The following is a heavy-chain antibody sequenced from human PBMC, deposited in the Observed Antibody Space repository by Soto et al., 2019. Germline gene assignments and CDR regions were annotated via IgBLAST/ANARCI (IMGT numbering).Heavy chain of an antibody. D-gene: IGHD4-17*01. J-gene: IGHJ4*02. Sequence: PSETLSLTCTVSGGSISSYYWSWIRQPPGKGLEWIGYIYYSGSTNYNPSLKSRVTISVDTSKNQFSLKLSSVTAADTAVYYCAATTVTTGWYFDYWGQGTLVTVSS. CDR1: GGSISSYY. V-gene: IGHV4-59*01. CDR2: IYYSGST. CDR3: AATTVTTGWYFDY.